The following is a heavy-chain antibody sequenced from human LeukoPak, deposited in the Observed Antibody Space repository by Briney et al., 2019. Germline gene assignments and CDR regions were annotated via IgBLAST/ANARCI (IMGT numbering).Heavy chain of an antibody. Sequence: GASVKVSCKASGYTFTSYAMHWVRQAPGQRLEWMGWINAGNGNTKYSQKFQGRVTITRDTSASTAYMELSSLRSDDTAVYYCARDPCSGGSCHDALDIWGQGTTVTVSS. J-gene: IGHJ3*02. CDR1: GYTFTSYA. V-gene: IGHV1-3*01. D-gene: IGHD2-15*01. CDR3: ARDPCSGGSCHDALDI. CDR2: INAGNGNT.